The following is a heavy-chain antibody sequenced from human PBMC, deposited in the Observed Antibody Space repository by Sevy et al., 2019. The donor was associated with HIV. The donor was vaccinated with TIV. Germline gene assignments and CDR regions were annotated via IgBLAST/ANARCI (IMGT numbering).Heavy chain of an antibody. Sequence: GGSLRLSCAASGFTFSSYAMHWVRQAPGKGLEWVAVISYEGSNKYYADSVKGRFTISRDNSKNTLYLQMNSLRAEDTAVYYCARVREGGKYCSSTSCYLAYYYGMDVWGQGTTVTVSS. D-gene: IGHD2-2*01. CDR1: GFTFSSYA. CDR3: ARVREGGKYCSSTSCYLAYYYGMDV. CDR2: ISYEGSNK. J-gene: IGHJ6*02. V-gene: IGHV3-30-3*01.